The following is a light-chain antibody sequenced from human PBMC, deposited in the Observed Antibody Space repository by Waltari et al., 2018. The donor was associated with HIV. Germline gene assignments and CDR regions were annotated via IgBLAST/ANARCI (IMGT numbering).Light chain of an antibody. Sequence: QAVVTQEPSLTVSQGGTVTLTCASSTGAVTSGYCPYWFQRRPGQAPKTLIDDTTNRHAWTPARFSVALLGGKAALTLSGAQFEDEADYCCLLSFNGVVVFGGGTTLTVL. CDR2: DTT. CDR3: LLSFNGVVV. J-gene: IGLJ2*01. V-gene: IGLV7-46*01. CDR1: TGAVTSGYC.